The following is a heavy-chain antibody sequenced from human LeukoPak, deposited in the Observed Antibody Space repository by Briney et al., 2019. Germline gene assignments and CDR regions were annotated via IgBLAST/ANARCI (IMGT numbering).Heavy chain of an antibody. Sequence: SETLSLTCTVSGGSISSYYWSWIRQPPGKGLEWIGYIYTSGCTNYNPSLKSRVTISVDTSKNQFSLKLSSVTAADTAVYYCARTGYYDYVWGSYRYWFDPWGQGTLVTVSS. CDR2: IYTSGCT. CDR1: GGSISSYY. CDR3: ARTGYYDYVWGSYRYWFDP. D-gene: IGHD3-16*02. V-gene: IGHV4-4*09. J-gene: IGHJ5*02.